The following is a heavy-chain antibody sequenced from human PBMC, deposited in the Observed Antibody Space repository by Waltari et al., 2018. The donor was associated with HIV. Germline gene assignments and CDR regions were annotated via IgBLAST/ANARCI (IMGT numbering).Heavy chain of an antibody. Sequence: QVQLVQSGAEVKKPGSSVKVSCKASGGPFSSYAISWVRQAPGQGLEWMGGIIPIFGTANYAQKFQGRVTITADESTSTAYMELSSLRSEDTAVYYCARGPYSSSWYYFDYWGQGTLVTVSS. D-gene: IGHD6-13*01. CDR2: IIPIFGTA. CDR1: GGPFSSYA. CDR3: ARGPYSSSWYYFDY. J-gene: IGHJ4*02. V-gene: IGHV1-69*01.